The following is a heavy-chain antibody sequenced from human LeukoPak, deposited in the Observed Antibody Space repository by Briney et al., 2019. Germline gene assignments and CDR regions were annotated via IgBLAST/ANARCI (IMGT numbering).Heavy chain of an antibody. D-gene: IGHD3-10*01. CDR3: ARDTPYGSGSYHPYGMDV. J-gene: IGHJ6*02. Sequence: SETLSLTCTVSGGSISSYYWSWIRQPPGKGLEWIGYIYYSGSTNYNPSLKSRVTISVDTSKNQFSLRLSSVTAADTAVYYCARDTPYGSGSYHPYGMDVWGQGTTVTVSS. CDR2: IYYSGST. CDR1: GGSISSYY. V-gene: IGHV4-59*01.